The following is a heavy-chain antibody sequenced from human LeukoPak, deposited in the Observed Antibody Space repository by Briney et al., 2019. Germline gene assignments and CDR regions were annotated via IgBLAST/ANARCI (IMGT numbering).Heavy chain of an antibody. CDR3: ARGGSRGSADY. Sequence: GGSLRLSCAAAEFSFSDYYMSWIRQAPGKGLEWVSYISSSGSTIYYADSGKGRFTISRDNAKNSVYLQMNSLRAEDTAVYYCARGGSRGSADYWGQGTLVTVSS. CDR2: ISSSGSTI. CDR1: EFSFSDYY. J-gene: IGHJ4*02. D-gene: IGHD3-10*01. V-gene: IGHV3-11*01.